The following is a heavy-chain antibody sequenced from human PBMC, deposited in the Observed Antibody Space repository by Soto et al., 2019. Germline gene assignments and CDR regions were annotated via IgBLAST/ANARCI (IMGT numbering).Heavy chain of an antibody. D-gene: IGHD6-13*01. CDR3: ARPDGSSHYGMDV. Sequence: SVKVSCKASGGTFSSYSLSWVRQAPGQGLEWMGGIIPIFGTANYAQKFQGRVTITADKSTSTAYMELSSLRSEDTSVYYCARPDGSSHYGMDVLGQVTTVTVSS. V-gene: IGHV1-69*06. CDR1: GGTFSSYS. J-gene: IGHJ6*02. CDR2: IIPIFGTA.